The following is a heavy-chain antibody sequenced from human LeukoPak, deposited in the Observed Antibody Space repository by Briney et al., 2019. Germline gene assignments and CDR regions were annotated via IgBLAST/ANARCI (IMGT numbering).Heavy chain of an antibody. J-gene: IGHJ6*02. CDR2: ISYDGSNK. CDR1: GFTFSSYA. CDR3: ARGPERTGVGTRYYYDMDV. V-gene: IGHV3-30-3*01. D-gene: IGHD2-8*01. Sequence: GRSLRLSCAASGFTFSSYAMHWVRQAPGKGLEWVAVISYDGSNKYHADSVKGRFTISRDNSKNTLYLQMNSLRAEDTAVYYCARGPERTGVGTRYYYDMDVWGQGTTVTVSS.